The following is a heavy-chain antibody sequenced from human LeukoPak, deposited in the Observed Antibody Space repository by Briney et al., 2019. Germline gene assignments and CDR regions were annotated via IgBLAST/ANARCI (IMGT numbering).Heavy chain of an antibody. J-gene: IGHJ4*02. CDR3: AKDMGYSSSAGLDY. D-gene: IGHD6-6*01. CDR1: GFTFSSYW. Sequence: PGGSLRLSCAASGFTFSSYWMHWVRQAPGKGLEWVSGISWNSGSIGYADSVKGRFTISRDNAKNSLYLQMNSLRAEDMALYYCAKDMGYSSSAGLDYWGQGTLVTVSS. CDR2: ISWNSGSI. V-gene: IGHV3-9*03.